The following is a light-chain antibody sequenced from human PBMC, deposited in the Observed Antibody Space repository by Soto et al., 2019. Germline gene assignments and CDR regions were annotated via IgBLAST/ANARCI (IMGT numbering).Light chain of an antibody. CDR3: QQYNSYSPWT. Sequence: EIVMTQSPATLSVSPGEGATLSCRASQSVSSNLAWYQQKPGQAPRLLIYGASTRATGIPARFSGSGSGTEFTLTISSLQPDDFATYYCQQYNSYSPWTFGQGTKVDIK. J-gene: IGKJ1*01. CDR2: GAS. CDR1: QSVSSN. V-gene: IGKV3-15*01.